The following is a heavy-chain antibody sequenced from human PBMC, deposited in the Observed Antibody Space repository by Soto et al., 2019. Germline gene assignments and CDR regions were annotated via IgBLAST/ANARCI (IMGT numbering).Heavy chain of an antibody. V-gene: IGHV4-59*01. J-gene: IGHJ6*02. CDR1: GGSINYSY. D-gene: IGHD4-17*01. Sequence: SETLSLTCTVSGGSINYSYWTWIRQPPGKGLEWIGYVSYTGSANYNASLKSRLTIAVDTSKNQFSLKLSSVTAADTALYYCARVNYGDYYYGLDVWGQGTTVTVSS. CDR2: VSYTGSA. CDR3: ARVNYGDYYYGLDV.